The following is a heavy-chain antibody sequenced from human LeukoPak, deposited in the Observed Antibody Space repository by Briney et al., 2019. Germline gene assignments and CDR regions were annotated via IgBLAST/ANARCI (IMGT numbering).Heavy chain of an antibody. CDR3: ARRQEVVTAVNWFDP. J-gene: IGHJ5*02. CDR1: GGSISSSSYY. D-gene: IGHD2-21*02. CDR2: IYYSGST. Sequence: SETLSLTCTVSGGSISSSSYYWCWIRQPPGKALEWIGSIYYSGSTYYNPSLKSRVTISVDTSKNQFSLKLSSVTAADTAVYYCARRQEVVTAVNWFDPWGQGTLVTVSS. V-gene: IGHV4-39*01.